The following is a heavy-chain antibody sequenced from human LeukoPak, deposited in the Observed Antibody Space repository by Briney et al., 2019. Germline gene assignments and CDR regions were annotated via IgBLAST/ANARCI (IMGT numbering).Heavy chain of an antibody. D-gene: IGHD2-2*01. CDR1: GYTFTSYY. J-gene: IGHJ4*02. Sequence: GASVKVSCKASGYTFTSYYMHWVRQAPGQGLEWMGVINPSGGSTSYAQKFQGRVTMTRDTSTSTVYMELSSLRSEDTAVYYCARDMHCSSTSCHSGRWYFDYWGQGTLVTVSS. V-gene: IGHV1-46*01. CDR2: INPSGGST. CDR3: ARDMHCSSTSCHSGRWYFDY.